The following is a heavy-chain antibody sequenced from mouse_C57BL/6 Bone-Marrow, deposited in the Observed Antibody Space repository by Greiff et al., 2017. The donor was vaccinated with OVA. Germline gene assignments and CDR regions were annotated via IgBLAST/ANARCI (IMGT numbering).Heavy chain of an antibody. Sequence: VQLQQSGPGLVQPSQSLSITCTVSGFSLTSYGVHWVRQSPGKGLEWLGVIWSGGSTDYNAAFISRLSISKDNSKSQVFFKMNSLQADYTAIYYCARKGTGNWYFDVWGTGTTVTVSS. CDR2: IWSGGST. CDR3: ARKGTGNWYFDV. J-gene: IGHJ1*03. V-gene: IGHV2-2*01. CDR1: GFSLTSYG. D-gene: IGHD3-3*01.